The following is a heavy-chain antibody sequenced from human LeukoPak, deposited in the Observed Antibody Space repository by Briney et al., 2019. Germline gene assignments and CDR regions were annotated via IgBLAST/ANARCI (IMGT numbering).Heavy chain of an antibody. Sequence: PSETLSLTCNVSGGAITGHYWSWLRQSPEKGLEWIGFIYFNGMTKYSPSLESRVTISVDTSKNQFSLRLTSVTAADTAVYFCARQFPPYHSGSHYFDNWGQGKQVTVSS. V-gene: IGHV4-59*08. CDR2: IYFNGMT. D-gene: IGHD3-10*01. J-gene: IGHJ4*02. CDR3: ARQFPPYHSGSHYFDN. CDR1: GGAITGHY.